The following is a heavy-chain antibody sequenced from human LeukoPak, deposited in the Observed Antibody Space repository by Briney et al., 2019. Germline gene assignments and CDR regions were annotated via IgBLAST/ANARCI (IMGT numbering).Heavy chain of an antibody. J-gene: IGHJ3*02. CDR3: ARLRADAFDI. V-gene: IGHV4-59*12. Sequence: SETLSLTCTVSGGSISSYYWSWIRQPPGKGLEWIGYIYYSGSTYYNPSLKSRVTISVDRSKNQFSLKLSSVTAADTAVYYCARLRADAFDIWGQGTMVTVSS. CDR2: IYYSGST. CDR1: GGSISSYY.